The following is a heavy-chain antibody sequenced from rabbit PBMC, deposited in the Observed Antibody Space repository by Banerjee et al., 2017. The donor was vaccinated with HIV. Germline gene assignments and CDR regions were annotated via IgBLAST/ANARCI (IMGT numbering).Heavy chain of an antibody. J-gene: IGHJ4*01. V-gene: IGHV1S43*01. CDR1: GFSFSNKYV. CDR2: IYTNGGST. Sequence: QEQLEESGGDLVKPEGSLTLTCTASGFSFSNKYVMCWVRQAPGKGLEWIACIYTNGGSTWYASWVNGRFTISRSTSLNTVDLKMTSLTVADTATYFCARDLAGVIGWNFGLWGPGTLVTVS. D-gene: IGHD4-1*01. CDR3: ARDLAGVIGWNFGL.